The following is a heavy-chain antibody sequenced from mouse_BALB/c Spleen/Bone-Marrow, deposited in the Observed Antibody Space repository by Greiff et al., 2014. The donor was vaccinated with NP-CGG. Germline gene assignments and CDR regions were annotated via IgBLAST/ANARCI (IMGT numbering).Heavy chain of an antibody. J-gene: IGHJ4*01. CDR3: TATKPLCAMDY. CDR2: IYPGSGST. D-gene: IGHD6-1*01. CDR1: GYTFTDYV. Sequence: VKLVESGPELVKPGASVKMSCKASGYTFTDYVINWVRQRTGQGLEWIGEIYPGSGSTHHNEKFMGKATLTADKSSNTVYMHLSSIPYEDAAVFFYTATKPLCAMDYGGQGTSVTVAS. V-gene: IGHV1-77*01.